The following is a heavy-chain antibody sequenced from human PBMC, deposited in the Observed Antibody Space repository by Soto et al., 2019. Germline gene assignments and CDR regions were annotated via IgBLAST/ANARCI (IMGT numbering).Heavy chain of an antibody. CDR2: ITGSDGST. J-gene: IGHJ4*02. V-gene: IGHV3-23*01. CDR3: AKEGANGNYVRYFDS. D-gene: IGHD1-7*01. Sequence: VQLLESGGGLVQPGGSLRLSCAASGFTFSSYAMTWVRQAPGKGLEWVSGITGSDGSTYSADSVKGRFTISRDKSRNTLYLQMNSLRVEDTAVYYCAKEGANGNYVRYFDSWGQGTLVTVSS. CDR1: GFTFSSYA.